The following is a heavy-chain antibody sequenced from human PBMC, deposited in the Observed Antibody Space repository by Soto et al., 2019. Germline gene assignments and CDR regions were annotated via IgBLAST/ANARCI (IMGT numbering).Heavy chain of an antibody. Sequence: GGSLRFSCAASGFTFSTYWMDWVRQTPGKGVEWVANINQAGNKKNYVHSVKGRFTISRDNAKNSLYLQMSSLTDEDSALYYCSRSLSSWGPGTLVTVSS. CDR1: GFTFSTYW. CDR2: INQAGNKK. V-gene: IGHV3-7*01. J-gene: IGHJ5*02. D-gene: IGHD1-26*01. CDR3: SRSLSS.